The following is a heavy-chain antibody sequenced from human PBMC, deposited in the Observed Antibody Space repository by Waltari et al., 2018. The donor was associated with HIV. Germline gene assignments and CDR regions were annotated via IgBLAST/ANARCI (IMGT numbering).Heavy chain of an antibody. Sequence: QVQLQESGPGLLKPSETLSLTCAVSGYSISSGYYWGWIRQPPGKGLQWIGNIYQSGSAYYNPSLKSRVTISVDTSKNQFSLKMRSVTAADTAVYFCARVNGGHLTFDYWGRGTLVTVSS. CDR3: ARVNGGHLTFDY. CDR2: IYQSGSA. J-gene: IGHJ4*02. CDR1: GYSISSGYY. V-gene: IGHV4-38-2*01. D-gene: IGHD2-8*01.